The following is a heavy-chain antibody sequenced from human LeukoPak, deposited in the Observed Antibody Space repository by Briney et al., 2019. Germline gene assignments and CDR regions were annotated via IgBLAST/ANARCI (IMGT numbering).Heavy chain of an antibody. CDR3: ATDGAGFDT. CDR1: GFTFNDYY. J-gene: IGHJ5*02. CDR2: INIGGTNT. V-gene: IGHV3-11*01. Sequence: NTGGSLRLSCAASGFTFNDYYMSWIRQAPGKGLGWLSYINIGGTNTHYADSVKGRFTISRDNAKKSLYLEMNNLRAEDTAVYYCATDGAGFDTWGQGVLVTVSS.